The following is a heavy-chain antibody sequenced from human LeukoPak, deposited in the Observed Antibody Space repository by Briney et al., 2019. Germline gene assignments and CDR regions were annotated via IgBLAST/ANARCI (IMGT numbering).Heavy chain of an antibody. Sequence: ASVKVSCKASGYTFTNYGISWVRQAPGQGLEWMGWISAYNGNTKYSQEFQGRVTITADESTSTAYMELSSLRSEDTAVYYCARDPSGYDFGYWGQGTLVTVSS. CDR2: ISAYNGNT. J-gene: IGHJ4*02. CDR3: ARDPSGYDFGY. V-gene: IGHV1-18*01. D-gene: IGHD5-12*01. CDR1: GYTFTNYG.